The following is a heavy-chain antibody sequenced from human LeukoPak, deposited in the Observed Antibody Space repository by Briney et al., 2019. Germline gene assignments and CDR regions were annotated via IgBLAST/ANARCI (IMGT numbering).Heavy chain of an antibody. CDR2: INPSGRST. V-gene: IGHV1-46*01. J-gene: IGHJ3*02. CDR3: ARGRNYYDSSDYYEGDAFDI. CDR1: GYTFTNYY. Sequence: RASVKISCTAPGYTFTNYYMHWVRQAPGQGLEWMGIINPSGRSTTYVQQFQGRVTMTRDMSTSTVYMELSSLRSEDTAVYYCARGRNYYDSSDYYEGDAFDIWGQGTVVTVSS. D-gene: IGHD3-22*01.